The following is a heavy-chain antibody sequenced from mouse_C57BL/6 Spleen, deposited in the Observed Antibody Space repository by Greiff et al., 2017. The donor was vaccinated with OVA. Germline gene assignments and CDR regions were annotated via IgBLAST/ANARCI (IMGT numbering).Heavy chain of an antibody. Sequence: QVQLQQSGPGLVQPSQSLSITCTVSGFSLTSYGVHWVRQSPGKGLEWLGVIWSGGSTDYNAAFISRLSISKDNSKSQVFFKMNSLQADDTAIYYCARGEPFDYWGQGTTLTVSS. J-gene: IGHJ2*01. CDR1: GFSLTSYG. CDR3: ARGEPFDY. V-gene: IGHV2-2*01. CDR2: IWSGGST.